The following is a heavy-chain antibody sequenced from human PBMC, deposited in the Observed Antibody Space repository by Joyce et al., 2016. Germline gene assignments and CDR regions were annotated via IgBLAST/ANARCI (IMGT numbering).Heavy chain of an antibody. CDR2: ISGYDGHT. CDR1: GYRFSSYG. V-gene: IGHV1-18*01. Sequence: QVQIVQSGGEVKKPGAAVKVSCKTSGYRFSSYGISWVRQAPGRGLEWMGWISGYDGHTKSAQKFRGRVTMTTDTATTTVYMELRSLRSDDTAVYFCARDGAMVGMGGLGYWGQGTLVTVAS. CDR3: ARDGAMVGMGGLGY. J-gene: IGHJ4*02. D-gene: IGHD2-8*01.